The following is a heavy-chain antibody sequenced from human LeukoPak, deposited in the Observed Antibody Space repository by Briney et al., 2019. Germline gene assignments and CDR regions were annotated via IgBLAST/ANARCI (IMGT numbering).Heavy chain of an antibody. V-gene: IGHV1-69*01. D-gene: IGHD3-22*01. CDR1: GGTFSSYA. Sequence: ASVKVSCKASGGTFSSYAISWVRQAPGQGLEWMGGIIPIFGTANYAQKFQGRVTITADESTSTAYMELSSLRSDDTAVFYCARSLITMIVVVPGYWGQGTLVTVSS. J-gene: IGHJ4*02. CDR3: ARSLITMIVVVPGY. CDR2: IIPIFGTA.